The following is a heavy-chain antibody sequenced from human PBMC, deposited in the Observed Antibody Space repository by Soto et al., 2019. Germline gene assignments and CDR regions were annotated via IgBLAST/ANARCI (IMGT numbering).Heavy chain of an antibody. Sequence: EVQLLESGGGLVQPGRSLRLSCAASGFTFSSYAMSWVRQAPGKGLEWVSAISGSGGSTYYADSVKGRFTISRDNSKNTLYLQMNSLRAEDTAVYYCAKATYYYGSGSYYSTCFDYWGQGTLVTVSS. CDR2: ISGSGGST. J-gene: IGHJ4*02. CDR1: GFTFSSYA. V-gene: IGHV3-23*01. CDR3: AKATYYYGSGSYYSTCFDY. D-gene: IGHD3-10*01.